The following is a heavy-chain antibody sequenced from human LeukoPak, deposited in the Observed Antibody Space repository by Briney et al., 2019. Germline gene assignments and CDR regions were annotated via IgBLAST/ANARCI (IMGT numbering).Heavy chain of an antibody. Sequence: TETLSLTCAVYGGSFSGYYWSWIRQPPGKGLEWIGEINHSGRTNYNPSLKSRVTISVDTSKNQFSLKLSSVTAADTAVYYCARRIARRFDYWGQGTLVTVSS. V-gene: IGHV4-34*01. CDR2: INHSGRT. D-gene: IGHD6-13*01. CDR3: ARRIARRFDY. J-gene: IGHJ4*02. CDR1: GGSFSGYY.